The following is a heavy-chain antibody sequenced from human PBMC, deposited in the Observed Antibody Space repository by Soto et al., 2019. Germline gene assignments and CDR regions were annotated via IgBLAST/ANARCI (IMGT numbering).Heavy chain of an antibody. D-gene: IGHD4-17*01. Sequence: QVQLQESGPGLMKPSETLSLTCTVSGGSISTYYWSWIRQPPGKGLEWIGWIYYSGSASSNPFLKSRVTMSVDTSKNQFSLKLSSVTATDTAMYFCARHIYGDHDYFDSWGQGTLVTVSS. CDR3: ARHIYGDHDYFDS. V-gene: IGHV4-59*08. J-gene: IGHJ4*02. CDR1: GGSISTYY. CDR2: IYYSGSA.